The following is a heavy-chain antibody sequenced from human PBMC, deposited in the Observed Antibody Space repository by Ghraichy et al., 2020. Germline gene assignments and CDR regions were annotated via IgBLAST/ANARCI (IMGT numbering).Heavy chain of an antibody. CDR1: GASVGAYY. J-gene: IGHJ4*02. D-gene: IGHD3-3*01. V-gene: IGHV4-59*02. CDR3: ARGTVYDYWSGYSYYIDY. Sequence: SETLSLTCAVSGASVGAYYWSWVRQSPGMGLEWLAHINNSGRYGVRASYNPSLETRLSISMDTSTAQFSLRLTSLTATDTASYYGARGTVYDYWSGYSYYIDYWGEGILVSVSS. CDR2: INNSGRYGVRA.